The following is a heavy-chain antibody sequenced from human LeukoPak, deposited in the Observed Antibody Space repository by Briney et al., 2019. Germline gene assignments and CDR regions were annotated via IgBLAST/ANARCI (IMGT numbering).Heavy chain of an antibody. D-gene: IGHD6-13*01. CDR1: GGSISSSSYY. Sequence: PSETLSLTCTVSGGSISSSSYYWGWIRQPPGKGLEWIGRIYYSGSTYYNPSLKSRVTISVYTSKNQFSLKLSSVTAADTAVYYCASFRGIAAGAPYGVFDYWGQGTLVTVSS. CDR3: ASFRGIAAGAPYGVFDY. J-gene: IGHJ4*02. CDR2: IYYSGST. V-gene: IGHV4-39*01.